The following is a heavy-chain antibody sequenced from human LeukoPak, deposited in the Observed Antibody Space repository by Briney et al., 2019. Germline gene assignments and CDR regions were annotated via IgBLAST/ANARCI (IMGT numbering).Heavy chain of an antibody. V-gene: IGHV5-51*01. Sequence: GESLQISCKGSGYSFTTYWIGWVRQMPGKGLEWMGIIYPGDSDTRYSPSFQGQVTISADKSISTAYLQWSSLRASDTAMYYCARPYCSSTSCYSPPDYWGQGTLVTVSS. D-gene: IGHD2-2*02. CDR3: ARPYCSSTSCYSPPDY. CDR1: GYSFTTYW. J-gene: IGHJ4*02. CDR2: IYPGDSDT.